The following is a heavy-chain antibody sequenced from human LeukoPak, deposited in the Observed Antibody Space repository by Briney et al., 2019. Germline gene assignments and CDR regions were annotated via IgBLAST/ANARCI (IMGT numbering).Heavy chain of an antibody. CDR3: ARDVIVVVPAVDGEGWYFDY. Sequence: PGGSLRLSCAASGFTFSSYSMNWVRQAPGKGLEWVSSISSSSSYIYYADSVKGRFTISRDNAKNSLYPQMNSLRAEDTAVYYCARDVIVVVPAVDGEGWYFDYWGQGTLVTVSS. CDR1: GFTFSSYS. V-gene: IGHV3-21*01. CDR2: ISSSSSYI. D-gene: IGHD2-2*01. J-gene: IGHJ4*02.